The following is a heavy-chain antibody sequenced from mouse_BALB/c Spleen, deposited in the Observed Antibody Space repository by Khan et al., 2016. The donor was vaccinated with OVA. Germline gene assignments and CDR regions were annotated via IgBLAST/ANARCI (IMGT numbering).Heavy chain of an antibody. CDR2: IYPFNDAT. Sequence: EVQLQESGPEVVKPGASVKMSCKASGYTFTSYVMHWVKQKPGQGLEWIGYIYPFNDATKFNEKFNGKATLTSDKSSSTAYMELSSLTSEDSAVYYGAPVGSYHVSFVYWGQGTLVTVSA. CDR1: GYTFTSYV. CDR3: APVGSYHVSFVY. V-gene: IGHV1S136*01. D-gene: IGHD2-12*01. J-gene: IGHJ3*01.